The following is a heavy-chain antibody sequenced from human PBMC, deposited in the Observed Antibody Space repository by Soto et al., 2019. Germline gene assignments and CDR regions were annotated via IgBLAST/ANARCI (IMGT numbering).Heavy chain of an antibody. CDR1: GFTFSSYA. J-gene: IGHJ6*02. V-gene: IGHV3-30-3*01. D-gene: IGHD1-7*01. CDR3: ARDFVAGTTSPYYYGMDV. CDR2: ISYDGSNK. Sequence: PGGSLRLSCAASGFTFSSYAMHWVRQAPGKGLEWVAVISYDGSNKYYADSVKGRFTISRDNSKNTLYLQMNSLRAEDTAVYYCARDFVAGTTSPYYYGMDVWGQGTTVTVSS.